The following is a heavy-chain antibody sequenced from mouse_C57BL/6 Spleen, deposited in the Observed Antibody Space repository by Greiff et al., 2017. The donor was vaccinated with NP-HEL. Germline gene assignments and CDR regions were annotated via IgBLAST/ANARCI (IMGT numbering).Heavy chain of an antibody. D-gene: IGHD2-14*01. J-gene: IGHJ2*01. V-gene: IGHV10-1*01. Sequence: EVKLVESGGGLVQPKGSLKLSCAASGFSFNTYAMNWVRQAPGKGLEWVARIRSKSNNYATYYVDSVKDRFTISRDDSESMLYLQMNNLKTEDTAMYYCVRQGTSYFDYWGQGTTLTVSS. CDR2: IRSKSNNYAT. CDR3: VRQGTSYFDY. CDR1: GFSFNTYA.